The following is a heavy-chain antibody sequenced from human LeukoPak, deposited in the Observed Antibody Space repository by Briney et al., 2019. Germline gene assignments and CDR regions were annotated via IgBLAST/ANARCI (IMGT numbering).Heavy chain of an antibody. Sequence: GGXXRLSCAASGFTFSSYSMNWVRQAPGKGLEWVSSISSSISYIYYPASLKGRFTISRDNAKNSLYLQMNSLRAEDTAVYYCAKCRDGYNLDAFDIWGQGTMVTVSS. CDR1: GFTFSSYS. J-gene: IGHJ3*02. CDR3: AKCRDGYNLDAFDI. V-gene: IGHV3-21*01. D-gene: IGHD5-24*01. CDR2: ISSSISYI.